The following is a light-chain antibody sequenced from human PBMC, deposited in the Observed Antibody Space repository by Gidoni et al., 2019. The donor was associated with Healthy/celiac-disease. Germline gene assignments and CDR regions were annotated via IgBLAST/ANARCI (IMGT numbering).Light chain of an antibody. CDR2: DNN. Sequence: QSVLTQPPSVSQAPGSTVTISCTGSSSNLGNNSVSWYQQLPGTAPKLLIYDNNKRPSGIPDRFSGSKSGTAATLGITGLQTGDEADYYCGTWDSSLSAGGVFGGGTKLTVL. CDR1: SSNLGNNS. J-gene: IGLJ2*01. CDR3: GTWDSSLSAGGV. V-gene: IGLV1-51*01.